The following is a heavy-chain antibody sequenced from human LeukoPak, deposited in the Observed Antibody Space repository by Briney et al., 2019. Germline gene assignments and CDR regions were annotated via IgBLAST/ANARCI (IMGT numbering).Heavy chain of an antibody. D-gene: IGHD2-2*01. CDR2: FDPEDGET. Sequence: ASVKVSCKVSGYTLTELSMHWVRQAPGKGLEWMGGFDPEDGETIYAQKFQGRVTMTEDTSTDTAYMELSSLRSEDTAVYYCATAPRRPQLTRALGDAFDIWGQGTMVTVSS. CDR1: GYTLTELS. CDR3: ATAPRRPQLTRALGDAFDI. V-gene: IGHV1-24*01. J-gene: IGHJ3*02.